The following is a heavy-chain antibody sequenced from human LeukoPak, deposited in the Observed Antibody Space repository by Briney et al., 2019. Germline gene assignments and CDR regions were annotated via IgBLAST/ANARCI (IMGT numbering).Heavy chain of an antibody. CDR2: IIPIFGTA. J-gene: IGHJ5*02. Sequence: SVKVSCKASGGTFTSDAISWVRQAPGQGLEWMGGIIPIFGTANYAQKFQGRVTITTDESTSTAYMELSSLRSEDTAVYYCARGRITMVRGGREGYHWFDPWGQGTLVTVSS. V-gene: IGHV1-69*05. CDR3: ARGRITMVRGGREGYHWFDP. D-gene: IGHD3-10*01. CDR1: GGTFTSDA.